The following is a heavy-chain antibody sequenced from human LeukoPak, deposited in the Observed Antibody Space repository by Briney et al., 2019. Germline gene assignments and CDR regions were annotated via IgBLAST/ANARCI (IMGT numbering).Heavy chain of an antibody. CDR2: IYSSGTT. V-gene: IGHV4-61*02. CDR1: GGSISSGSHY. J-gene: IGHJ4*02. CDR3: ARGPHWDPHFDY. D-gene: IGHD7-27*01. Sequence: SETLSLTCTVSGGSISSGSHYWSWIRQPARKGLEWIGRIYSSGTTSYSPSLKSRVTISVDTSMNQFSLKLSSVTAADTAVYYCARGPHWDPHFDYWGQGTLVTVSS.